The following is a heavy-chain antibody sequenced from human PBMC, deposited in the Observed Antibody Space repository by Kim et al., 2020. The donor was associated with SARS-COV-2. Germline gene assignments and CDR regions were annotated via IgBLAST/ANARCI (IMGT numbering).Heavy chain of an antibody. CDR1: GFTVSSNY. J-gene: IGHJ6*03. V-gene: IGHV3-66*01. Sequence: GGSLRLSCAASGFTVSSNYMSWVRQAPGKGLEWVSVIYSGGSTYYADSVKGRFTISRDNSKNTLYLQMNSLRAEDTAVYYCATKAPDFWSGYQDYYYYMDVWGKGTTVTVSS. D-gene: IGHD3-3*01. CDR3: ATKAPDFWSGYQDYYYYMDV. CDR2: IYSGGST.